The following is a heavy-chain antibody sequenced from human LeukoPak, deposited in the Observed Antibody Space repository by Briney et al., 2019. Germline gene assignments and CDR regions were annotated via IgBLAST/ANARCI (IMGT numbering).Heavy chain of an antibody. V-gene: IGHV4-39*01. J-gene: IGHJ3*02. CDR2: IHYSGST. CDR1: GGSIRSRSDY. CDR3: ARLYCSGGNCYGAFDI. D-gene: IGHD2-15*01. Sequence: PSETLSLTRTVSGGSIRSRSDYWGWIRQPPAKGLEGIGSIHYSGSTYYNPSLKSRLTISVDTSKNQFSLKLSSVTAADTAVYYCARLYCSGGNCYGAFDIWGQGTMVTVSS.